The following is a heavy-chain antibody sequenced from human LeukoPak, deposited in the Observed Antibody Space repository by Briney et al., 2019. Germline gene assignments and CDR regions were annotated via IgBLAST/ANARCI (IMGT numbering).Heavy chain of an antibody. J-gene: IGHJ6*03. CDR2: IYTSGST. CDR1: GGSISSYY. D-gene: IGHD6-13*01. Sequence: SETLSLTCTVSGGSISSYYRSWIRQPAGKGLEWIGRIYTSGSTNYNPSLKSRVTMSVDTSKNQFSLKLSSVTAADTAVYYCASSSWSRSYYYYYMDVWGKGTTVTVSS. V-gene: IGHV4-4*07. CDR3: ASSSWSRSYYYYYMDV.